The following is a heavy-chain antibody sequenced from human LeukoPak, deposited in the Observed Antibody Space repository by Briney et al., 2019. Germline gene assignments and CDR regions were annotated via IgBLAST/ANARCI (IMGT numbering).Heavy chain of an antibody. Sequence: SETLSLTCTVSGXSISSTIYYWGWIRQPPGKGLEWIGSIYYSGSTYYNPSLKSPVTMSVDTSQNQLSLKLSSVTAADTAVYFCAREGYGGNYGFDYWGQGILVTVSS. D-gene: IGHD4-23*01. CDR2: IYYSGST. V-gene: IGHV4-39*02. J-gene: IGHJ4*02. CDR1: GXSISSTIYY. CDR3: AREGYGGNYGFDY.